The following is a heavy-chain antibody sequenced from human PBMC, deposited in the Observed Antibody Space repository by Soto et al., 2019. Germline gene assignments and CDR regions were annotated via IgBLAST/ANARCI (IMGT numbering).Heavy chain of an antibody. CDR1: GASISRDH. D-gene: IGHD6-19*01. CDR2: EYSGTT. V-gene: IGHV4-59*08. Sequence: QVQLQESGPGLVKPSETLSLTCTVSGASISRDHWNWIRQPPGKGLEWIGEYSGTTNYNPSLKSRVTMSVATSKNQFSLKLSSVTAADPAVYFCATYTSGGGGRGYWGQGTLVTVSS. CDR3: ATYTSGGGGRGY. J-gene: IGHJ4*02.